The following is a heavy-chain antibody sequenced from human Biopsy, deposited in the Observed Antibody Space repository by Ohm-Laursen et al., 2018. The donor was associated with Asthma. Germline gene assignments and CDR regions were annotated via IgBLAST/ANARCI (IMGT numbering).Heavy chain of an antibody. D-gene: IGHD3-22*01. CDR3: ARGRITMIGGWFDP. Sequence: SQTLSLTCTVSGGSINIGDYYWSWIRQHPVTGLEWIGYIYYSGSTYYNPSLKSRVSISLDTSKNQFSLKLSSVTAADTAVYYCARGRITMIGGWFDPWGQGTLVTVSS. CDR1: GGSINIGDYY. V-gene: IGHV4-31*03. J-gene: IGHJ5*02. CDR2: IYYSGST.